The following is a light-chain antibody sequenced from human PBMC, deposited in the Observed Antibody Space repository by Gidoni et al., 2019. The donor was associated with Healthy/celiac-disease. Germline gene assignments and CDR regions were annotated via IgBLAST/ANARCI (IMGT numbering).Light chain of an antibody. V-gene: IGKV1-39*01. J-gene: IGKJ2*01. Sequence: DIQMTQSPSSLSASVGDRVPITCRASQRISSYLNWYQQKPGKAPKFLIYAASSLQSGVPPRFSGSGSGTDFTLTISRLQPEDFATYYCQQSYSPPRTFGQGTKLEIK. CDR1: QRISSY. CDR2: AAS. CDR3: QQSYSPPRT.